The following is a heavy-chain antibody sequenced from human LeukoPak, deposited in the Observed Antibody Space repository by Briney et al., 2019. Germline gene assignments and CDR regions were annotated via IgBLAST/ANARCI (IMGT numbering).Heavy chain of an antibody. D-gene: IGHD6-19*01. V-gene: IGHV1-18*01. CDR1: GYTFTSYG. J-gene: IGHJ6*03. CDR3: ARDGGGQWLPLGYYYYYMDV. Sequence: RASVKVSCKASGYTFTSYGISWVRQAPGQGLEWMGWISAYNGNTNYAQKLQGRVTMTTDTSTSTAYMELRSLRSDDTAVYYCARDGGGQWLPLGYYYYYMDVWGKGTTVTVSS. CDR2: ISAYNGNT.